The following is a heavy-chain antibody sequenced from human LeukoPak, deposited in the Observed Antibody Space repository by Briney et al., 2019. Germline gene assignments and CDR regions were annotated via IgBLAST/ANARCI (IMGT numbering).Heavy chain of an antibody. D-gene: IGHD2-15*01. CDR2: IYYSGST. CDR1: GGSISSSSYY. J-gene: IGHJ5*02. CDR3: ARAYCGGGSCYHSRGWFDP. Sequence: SETLSLTCTVSGGSISSSSYYWGWIRQPPGKGLEWIGSIYYSGSTYYNPSLKSRVTISVDTSKNQFSLKLNSVTAADTAVYYCARAYCGGGSCYHSRGWFDPWGQGTLVTVSS. V-gene: IGHV4-39*07.